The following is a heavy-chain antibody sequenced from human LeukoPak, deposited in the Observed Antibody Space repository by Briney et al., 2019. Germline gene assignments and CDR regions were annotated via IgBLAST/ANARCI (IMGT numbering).Heavy chain of an antibody. J-gene: IGHJ4*02. V-gene: IGHV3-20*04. CDR1: GFTFDDYG. Sequence: PGGSLRLSCAASGFTFDDYGMSWVSQAPGKGLEWVSGINWNGGSTGYVDSVKGRFTISRDNAKKFLYLQMNSLRAEDTALYYCARVVLSRGERDYWGQGTLVTVSS. CDR2: INWNGGST. CDR3: ARVVLSRGERDY. D-gene: IGHD5-24*01.